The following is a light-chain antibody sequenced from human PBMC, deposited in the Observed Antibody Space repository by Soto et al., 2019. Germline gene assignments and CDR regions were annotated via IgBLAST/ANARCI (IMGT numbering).Light chain of an antibody. V-gene: IGLV2-14*01. CDR3: AAWDDSLNGYV. Sequence: QSVLAQPASESGSPGQSITISCTGTSSDVGGYNYVSWYQQHPGKAPKLMIYDVSNRPSGVSNRFSGSKSGNTASLTISGLQAEDEADYYCAAWDDSLNGYVFGTGTKVTVL. CDR2: DVS. CDR1: SSDVGGYNY. J-gene: IGLJ1*01.